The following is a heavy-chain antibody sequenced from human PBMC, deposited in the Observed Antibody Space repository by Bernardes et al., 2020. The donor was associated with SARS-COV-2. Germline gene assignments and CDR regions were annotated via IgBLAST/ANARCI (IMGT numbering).Heavy chain of an antibody. CDR3: ARNAILDY. V-gene: IGHV3-48*02. CDR1: GFSFSSYS. J-gene: IGHJ4*02. CDR2: VSTTSTTI. Sequence: GGSLRLSCRVSGFSFSSYSMNWVRQAPGKGPEWLSFVSTTSTTIYYADSVKGRFTISRDNAKNSLYLQMNSLRDEDTALYYCARNAILDYWGQGTLVTVSS.